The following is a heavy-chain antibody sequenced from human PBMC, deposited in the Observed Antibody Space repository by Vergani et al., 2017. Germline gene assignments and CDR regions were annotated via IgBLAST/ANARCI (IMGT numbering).Heavy chain of an antibody. Sequence: QVQLVQSGAEVKKPGASVKVSCKASGYTFTSYYMHWVRQAPGQGLEWMGIINPSGGSTSYAQKFQGRVTMTRDTSTSTVYMELSRLRSDDTAVYYCARHGVGRFDYWGQGTLVTVSS. CDR2: INPSGGST. CDR3: ARHGVGRFDY. CDR1: GYTFTSYY. D-gene: IGHD2-15*01. V-gene: IGHV1-46*01. J-gene: IGHJ4*02.